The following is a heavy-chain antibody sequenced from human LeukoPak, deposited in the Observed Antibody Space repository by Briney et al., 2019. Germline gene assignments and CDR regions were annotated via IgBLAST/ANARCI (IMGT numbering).Heavy chain of an antibody. CDR3: AREADSGYYYDSSLGLKGEDWFDP. CDR1: GYTFTSYG. D-gene: IGHD3-22*01. CDR2: ISAYNGNT. V-gene: IGHV1-18*01. J-gene: IGHJ5*02. Sequence: GASVKVSCKASGYTFTSYGISWVRQAPGQGLEWMGWISAYNGNTNYAQKLQGRVTMTTDTSTSTAYMELRSLRSDDTAVYYCAREADSGYYYDSSLGLKGEDWFDPWGQGTLVTVSS.